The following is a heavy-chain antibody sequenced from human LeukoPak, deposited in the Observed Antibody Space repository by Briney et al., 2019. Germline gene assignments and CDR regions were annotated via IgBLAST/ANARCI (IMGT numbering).Heavy chain of an antibody. CDR1: GFTFSSYS. Sequence: GGSLRLSCAASGFTFSSYSMNWVRQAPGKGLEWVSSISSSRSYIYYADSVKGRFTISRDNAKNSLYLQMNSLRAEDTAVYYCARERAARGPNDYWGQGTLVTVSS. J-gene: IGHJ4*02. V-gene: IGHV3-21*01. CDR2: ISSSRSYI. D-gene: IGHD6-6*01. CDR3: ARERAARGPNDY.